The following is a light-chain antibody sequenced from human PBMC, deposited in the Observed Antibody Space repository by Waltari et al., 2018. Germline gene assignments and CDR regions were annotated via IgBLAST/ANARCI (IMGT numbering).Light chain of an antibody. CDR1: QGINKE. Sequence: DIQMTQSPSSLSASVGDRVTVSCRASQGINKELTWYQQKPGKDPALMIYAASSLQKGVSSRFSGSGYGTDFTLTIRSLQPEDVATYYCQQDYATPWTFGRGTKVEIK. CDR2: AAS. CDR3: QQDYATPWT. V-gene: IGKV1-27*01. J-gene: IGKJ1*01.